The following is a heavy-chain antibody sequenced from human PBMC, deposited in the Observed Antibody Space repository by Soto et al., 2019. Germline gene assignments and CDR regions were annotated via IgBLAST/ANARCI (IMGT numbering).Heavy chain of an antibody. D-gene: IGHD6-19*01. V-gene: IGHV4-59*01. Sequence: SETLSLTCTVSGVSFSSYYWSWIRQPPGKGLEWIGYIHYSGSTSYNPSLKSRVTISVDTSKNQFSLKLNSVTAADTAVYYCARVAGHFDYWGQGTLVTVSS. CDR3: ARVAGHFDY. CDR1: GVSFSSYY. CDR2: IHYSGST. J-gene: IGHJ4*02.